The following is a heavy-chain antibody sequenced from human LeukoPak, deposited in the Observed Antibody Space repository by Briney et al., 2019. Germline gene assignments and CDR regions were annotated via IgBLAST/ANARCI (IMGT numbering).Heavy chain of an antibody. CDR1: GFTFSSYG. D-gene: IGHD3-16*01. CDR2: ISGSGGST. CDR3: TRLGPDAFDI. V-gene: IGHV3-23*01. Sequence: GGSLRLSCAASGFTFSSYGMSWVRQAPGKGLEWVSAISGSGGSTYYADSVKGRFTISRDNGQSTLYLQLNSLRVEDTALYYCTRLGPDAFDIWGQGTMVTVSS. J-gene: IGHJ3*02.